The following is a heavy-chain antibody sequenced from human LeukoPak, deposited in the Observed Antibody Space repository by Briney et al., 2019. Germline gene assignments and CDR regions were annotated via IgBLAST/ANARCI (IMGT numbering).Heavy chain of an antibody. J-gene: IGHJ4*02. D-gene: IGHD2-2*01. V-gene: IGHV4-59*08. Sequence: SETLSLTCTVSGGSISSYYWSWIRQPPGKGLQFIGYMHYTGSTNYNPSLESRVTLSVATSKNQFSLKLGSVTAADTAVYYCARLSKDTVVLPAAMAHYFDYWGQGTLVTVSS. CDR2: MHYTGST. CDR3: ARLSKDTVVLPAAMAHYFDY. CDR1: GGSISSYY.